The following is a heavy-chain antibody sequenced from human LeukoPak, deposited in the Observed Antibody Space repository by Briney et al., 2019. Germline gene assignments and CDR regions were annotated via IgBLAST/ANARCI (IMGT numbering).Heavy chain of an antibody. CDR2: INHSGST. CDR3: ASSSYDILTGYYLGY. J-gene: IGHJ4*02. CDR1: GGSFSGYY. D-gene: IGHD3-9*01. V-gene: IGHV4-34*01. Sequence: PSETLSLTCAVYGGSFSGYYWSWIRQPPGKGLGWIGEINHSGSTNYNPSLKSRVTISVDTSKNQFSLKLSSVTAADTAVYYCASSSYDILTGYYLGYWGQRTLVTVSS.